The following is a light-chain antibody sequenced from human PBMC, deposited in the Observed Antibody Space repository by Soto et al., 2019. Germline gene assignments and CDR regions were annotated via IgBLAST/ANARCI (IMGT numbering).Light chain of an antibody. CDR3: QQYNSYSNT. CDR2: KAS. CDR1: QXXXSX. J-gene: IGKJ2*01. Sequence: DIQMTQSPSTLSASXGXXXXIXXXASQXXXSXLAWYQQKPGKAPKLLIYKASSLESGVPSRFSGSGSGTEFTLTISSLQPDDFATXYCQQYNSYSNTFGQGTKLEIK. V-gene: IGKV1-5*03.